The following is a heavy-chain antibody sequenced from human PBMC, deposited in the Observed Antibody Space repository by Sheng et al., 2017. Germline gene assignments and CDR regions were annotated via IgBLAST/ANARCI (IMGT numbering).Heavy chain of an antibody. CDR3: ARVPLSLEITIFGVVYFDY. J-gene: IGHJ4*02. CDR1: GFTFSSYW. V-gene: IGHV3-7*01. D-gene: IGHD3-3*01. CDR2: IKQDGSEK. Sequence: EVQLVESGGGLVQPGGSLRLSCAASGFTFSSYWMSWVRQAPGKGLEWVANIKQDGSEKYYVDSVKGRFTISRDNAKNSLYLQMNSLRAEDTAVYYCARVPLSLEITIFGVVYFDYWGQGTLVTVSS.